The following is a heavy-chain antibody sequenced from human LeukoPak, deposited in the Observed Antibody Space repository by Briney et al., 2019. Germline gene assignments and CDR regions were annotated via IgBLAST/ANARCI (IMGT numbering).Heavy chain of an antibody. J-gene: IGHJ4*02. Sequence: GGSLRLSCAASGFSFSTYAMSCVRQAPGKGLEWVSSISGGGDYTHYADSVKGRFTISRDNSKNTVFLQMNSLRAEDTAVYYCPKDRSDYGDYKIDYWDQGTLVTVSS. D-gene: IGHD4-17*01. V-gene: IGHV3-23*01. CDR3: PKDRSDYGDYKIDY. CDR1: GFSFSTYA. CDR2: ISGGGDYT.